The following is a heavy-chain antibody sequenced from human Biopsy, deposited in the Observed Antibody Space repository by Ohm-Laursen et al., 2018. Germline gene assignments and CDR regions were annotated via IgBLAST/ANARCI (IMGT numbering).Heavy chain of an antibody. CDR3: ATKLTGYFHH. V-gene: IGHV1-69*06. D-gene: IGHD3-9*01. J-gene: IGHJ1*01. CDR2: NIPILGTG. Sequence: SAKVSCKASGGTFINYAISWVRQAPGQGLEWLGGNIPILGTGNYAQKFQDRVTVAADTSTSTATMELRSLRSDDTAVYYCATKLTGYFHHWGQGTLVIVSS. CDR1: GGTFINYA.